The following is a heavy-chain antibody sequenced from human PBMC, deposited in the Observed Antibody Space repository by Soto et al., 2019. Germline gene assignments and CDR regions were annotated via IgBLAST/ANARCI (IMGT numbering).Heavy chain of an antibody. CDR3: VREGRGSFDF. D-gene: IGHD5-12*01. V-gene: IGHV3-23*01. CDR2: ISRSGVYT. CDR1: GFTFSSYA. J-gene: IGHJ3*01. Sequence: GGSLRLSCAASGFTFSSYAMSWVRQAPGKELEWVSAISRSGVYTYYADSVKGRFTISRDNSKSTLYLHMSSLTADDTAIYYCVREGRGSFDFWGRGTMVTVSS.